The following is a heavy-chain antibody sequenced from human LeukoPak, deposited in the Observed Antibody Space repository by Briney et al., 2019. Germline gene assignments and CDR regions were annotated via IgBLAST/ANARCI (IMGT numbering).Heavy chain of an antibody. J-gene: IGHJ4*02. V-gene: IGHV3-21*01. CDR3: ARAGMTTVTAFDY. Sequence: GGSLRLSCAASGFTFSSYSMNWVRQAPGKGLEWVSSITSSNSYIYYADSVKGRFTISRDDAKNSLYLQMNSLRAEDTAVYYCARAGMTTVTAFDYWGQGTLVTVSS. CDR2: ITSSNSYI. D-gene: IGHD4-17*01. CDR1: GFTFSSYS.